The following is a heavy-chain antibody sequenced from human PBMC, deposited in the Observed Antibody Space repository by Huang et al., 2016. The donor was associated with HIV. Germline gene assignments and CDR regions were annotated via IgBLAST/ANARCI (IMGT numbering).Heavy chain of an antibody. V-gene: IGHV4-39*01. D-gene: IGHD6-13*01. CDR1: GDFISSTNYY. J-gene: IGHJ4*02. CDR3: ASQHIGAAATWF. CDR2: VYQSGST. Sequence: QLQLQESGPGQVKPSETLSLTCTVSGDFISSTNYYWGWIRQSPGKGLEWVGSVYQSGSTNYNPALNSRVTLSVDTSRNQFSLRLNSVTAADTAVYYCASQHIGAAATWFWGRGTQVAVSS.